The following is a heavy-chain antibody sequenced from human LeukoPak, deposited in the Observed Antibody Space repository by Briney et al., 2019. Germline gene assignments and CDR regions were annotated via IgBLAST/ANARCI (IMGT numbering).Heavy chain of an antibody. V-gene: IGHV3-23*01. CDR2: ISGSGGST. J-gene: IGHJ4*02. Sequence: GGSLRLSCAASGFTFSSYAMSWVRQAPGKGLEWVSAISGSGGSTYYADPAKGRFTISRDNSKNTLYLQMKSLGAEDTAVYYYAKDTLKYSGYDTFASWGEGALVSVSS. CDR1: GFTFSSYA. D-gene: IGHD5-12*01. CDR3: AKDTLKYSGYDTFAS.